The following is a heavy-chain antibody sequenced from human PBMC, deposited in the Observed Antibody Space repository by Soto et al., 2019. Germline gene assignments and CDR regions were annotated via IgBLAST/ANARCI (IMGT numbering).Heavy chain of an antibody. V-gene: IGHV4-59*01. J-gene: IGHJ6*02. D-gene: IGHD2-21*01. CDR3: ATGLFVPDNYFYYGVDV. CDR2: IYYRGST. Sequence: QVQLQESGPGLVKPSETLSLACTVSGGSFGNYYWSWIRQPPGKGLVWIGYIYYRGSTNYNPSLKSRATIPIDTSKHQLALRLSSVTAADSAVYYGATGLFVPDNYFYYGVDVWGHGTAVTISS. CDR1: GGSFGNYY.